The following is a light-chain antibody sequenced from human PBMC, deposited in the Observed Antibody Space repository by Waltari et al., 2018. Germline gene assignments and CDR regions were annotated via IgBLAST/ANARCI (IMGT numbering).Light chain of an antibody. V-gene: IGLV2-8*01. CDR1: SSDVGDYNY. Sequence: QSALTQSPPASGSPGQSVTIPCTVISSDVGDYNYVSWYQQQPGNAPKVMLYEVIKRPSGVPDRVSGSKSGNTAALTVSWLQAEDEADYYCSSYAGSNNFVVFGGGTKLTVL. CDR3: SSYAGSNNFVV. J-gene: IGLJ2*01. CDR2: EVI.